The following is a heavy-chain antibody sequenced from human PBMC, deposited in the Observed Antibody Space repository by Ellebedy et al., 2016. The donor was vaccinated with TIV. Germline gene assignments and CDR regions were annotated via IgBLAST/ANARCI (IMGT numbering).Heavy chain of an antibody. Sequence: GESLKISCAASGLIFSTYWMAWVRQAPGKGLEWVSVISNGGDTTYADSVKGRFTISRDNSKNTLYLQMNSLRADDTAIYYCAKLGGVLSWYADYWGLGTLVTVSS. CDR3: AKLGGVLSWYADY. J-gene: IGHJ4*02. CDR1: GLIFSTYW. D-gene: IGHD6-13*01. V-gene: IGHV3-23*01. CDR2: ISNGGDTT.